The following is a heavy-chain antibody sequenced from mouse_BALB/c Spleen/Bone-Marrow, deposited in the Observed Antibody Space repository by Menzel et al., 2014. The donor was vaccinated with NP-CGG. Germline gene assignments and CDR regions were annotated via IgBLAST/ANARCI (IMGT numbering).Heavy chain of an antibody. V-gene: IGHV5-17*02. D-gene: IGHD1-1*01. J-gene: IGHJ2*01. CDR2: ISSGSSTI. CDR1: GFTFSSFG. Sequence: EVKLVESGGGLEQPGGSRKLSCAASGFTFSSFGMHWVRQAPEKGLEWVAYISSGSSTIYYADTVMGRFTISRDNPKNTLFLQMTSLRSEDTAMYYCARSGSSSGYFDYWGQGTTLTVSS. CDR3: ARSGSSSGYFDY.